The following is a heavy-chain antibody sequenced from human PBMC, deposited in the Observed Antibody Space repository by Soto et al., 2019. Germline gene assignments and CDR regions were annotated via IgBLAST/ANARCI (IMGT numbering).Heavy chain of an antibody. CDR3: ARDLERFGDTYYDFWSGPTPTYYGMDV. CDR1: GFTFSSYW. CDR2: INSDGSST. V-gene: IGHV3-74*01. D-gene: IGHD3-3*01. Sequence: GGSLRLSCAASGFTFSSYWMHWVRQAPGKGLVWVSRINSDGSSTSYADSVKGRFTISRDNAKNTLYLQMNSLRAEDTAVYYCARDLERFGDTYYDFWSGPTPTYYGMDVWGQGTTVTVSS. J-gene: IGHJ6*02.